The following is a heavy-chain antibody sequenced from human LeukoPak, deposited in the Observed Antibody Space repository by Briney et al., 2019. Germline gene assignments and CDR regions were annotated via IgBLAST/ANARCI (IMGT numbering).Heavy chain of an antibody. D-gene: IGHD2-2*01. CDR2: IYYSGST. CDR3: ARHLVYCSSTSCPFDY. CDR1: GASISSGDYY. J-gene: IGHJ4*02. V-gene: IGHV4-30-4*01. Sequence: SETLSLTCTVSGASISSGDYYWSWIRQPPGKGLEWIGYIYYSGSTYYNPSLKSRVTISVDTSKNQFSLKLSSVTAADTAVYYCARHLVYCSSTSCPFDYWGQGTLVTVSS.